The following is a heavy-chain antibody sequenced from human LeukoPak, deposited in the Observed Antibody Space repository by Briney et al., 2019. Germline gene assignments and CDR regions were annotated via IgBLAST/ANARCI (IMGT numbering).Heavy chain of an antibody. CDR3: ARYSSGWYVDY. V-gene: IGHV5-51*01. J-gene: IGHJ4*02. CDR1: GYSFTSYW. CDR2: IYPGDSDT. D-gene: IGHD6-19*01. Sequence: GESLQISCKGSGYSFTSYWIGWVRQMPGKGLEWMGIIYPGDSDTKYSPSFQGQVTISADKSISTAYLQWSSLKASDTAMFYCARYSSGWYVDYWGQGTLVTVSS.